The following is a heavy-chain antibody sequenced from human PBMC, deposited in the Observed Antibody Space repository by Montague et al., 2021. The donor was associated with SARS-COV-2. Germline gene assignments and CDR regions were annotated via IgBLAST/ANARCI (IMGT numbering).Heavy chain of an antibody. J-gene: IGHJ1*01. V-gene: IGHV6-1*01. CDR2: TFYRSQWHT. D-gene: IGHD4-17*01. CDR1: GVSVSSDPAA. CDR3: ARDGDYGGTWYSFLQN. Sequence: CAISGVSVSSDPAAWHWIRRSPSRGLEWLGRTFYRSQWHTDSAASVRSRISFSGDISKNQFSLHLNSVTPEDTAIYYCARDGDYGGTWYSFLQNWGQGTLVIVSS.